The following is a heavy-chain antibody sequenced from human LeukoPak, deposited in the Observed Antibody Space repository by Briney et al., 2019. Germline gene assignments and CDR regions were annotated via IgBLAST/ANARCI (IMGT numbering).Heavy chain of an antibody. CDR1: GFTFSDYY. J-gene: IGHJ6*02. Sequence: GGSLRLSCAASGFTFSDYYMSWIRQAPGKGLEWVSYISSSGSTIYYADSVKGRFTISRDNAKNSLYLQMNSLRAEDTAVYYCARAADLGYCSSTSCYSYYYYYGMDVWAKGPRSPSP. CDR2: ISSSGSTI. CDR3: ARAADLGYCSSTSCYSYYYYYGMDV. D-gene: IGHD2-2*01. V-gene: IGHV3-11*01.